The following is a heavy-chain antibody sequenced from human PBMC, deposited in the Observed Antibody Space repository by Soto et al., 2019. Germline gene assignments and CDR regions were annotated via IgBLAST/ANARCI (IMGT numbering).Heavy chain of an antibody. V-gene: IGHV3-23*01. CDR1: GFTFSSYA. D-gene: IGHD3-10*01. J-gene: IGHJ4*02. CDR3: AKGSRYYYGSGSYYDY. Sequence: GGSLRLSCAASGFTFSSYAMSWVRQAPGKGLEWVSAISGSGGSTYYADSVKGRFTISRDNSKNTLYLQMNSLRAEDTAVYYCAKGSRYYYGSGSYYDYWGQGTLVTVSS. CDR2: ISGSGGST.